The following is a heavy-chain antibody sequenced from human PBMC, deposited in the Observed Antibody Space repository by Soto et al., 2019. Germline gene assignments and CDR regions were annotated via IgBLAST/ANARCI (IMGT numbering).Heavy chain of an antibody. Sequence: QVQLQQWGAGLLKPSETLSLTCAVNGGSLTGYYWSWIRQPPGKGLEWIGEIKDGGSTNYSPSLRSRVTISEDTSKNQFSLRLNSVTAAETAVYFCARGQEGIVATHWDQGTLVTVSS. CDR3: ARGQEGIVATH. D-gene: IGHD5-12*01. CDR1: GGSLTGYY. V-gene: IGHV4-34*01. J-gene: IGHJ4*02. CDR2: IKDGGST.